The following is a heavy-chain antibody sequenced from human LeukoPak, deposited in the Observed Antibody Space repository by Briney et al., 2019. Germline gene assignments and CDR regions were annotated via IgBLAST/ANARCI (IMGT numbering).Heavy chain of an antibody. V-gene: IGHV3-23*01. CDR1: GFTFHNYA. D-gene: IGHD3-10*02. Sequence: PGGSLRLSCEASGFTFHNYAMDWVRQAPGKGLEYVSSIGASGDNIYYGGSVKGRFTISRDNSKNTLFLQMNSLRAEDTALYYCPTQSPDYSVGPSYGSFNIWGQGTKVTVSS. J-gene: IGHJ3*02. CDR2: IGASGDNI. CDR3: PTQSPDYSVGPSYGSFNI.